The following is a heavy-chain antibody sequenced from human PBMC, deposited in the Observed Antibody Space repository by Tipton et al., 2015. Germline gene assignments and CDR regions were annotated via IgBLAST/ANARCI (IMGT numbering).Heavy chain of an antibody. Sequence: TLSLTCTVSGGSISVSSVYWSWIRQPAGKGLDWIGRIYISGSTNCNPSLKSRVTMSVDTSKNQLSLKLSSVTAADTAVYFCARQGGYCGGTSCYAYYFHAMDVWGQGTTVTVSS. D-gene: IGHD2-2*03. J-gene: IGHJ6*02. CDR3: ARQGGYCGGTSCYAYYFHAMDV. CDR1: GGSISVSSVY. V-gene: IGHV4-61*02. CDR2: IYISGST.